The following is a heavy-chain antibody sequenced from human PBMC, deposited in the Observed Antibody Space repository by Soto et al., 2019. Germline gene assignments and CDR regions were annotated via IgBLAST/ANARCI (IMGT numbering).Heavy chain of an antibody. CDR1: GGSIKNYY. CDR3: ARAGDGDYVGWFAP. V-gene: IGHV4-59*01. Sequence: QVQLQESGPGLVKPSETLSLTCTVSGGSIKNYYWTWIRQPPGKGLEWIAYVSYSWTTNYSPSLRSRVTISVDTSKNQFSLKLRSVTAADTAVYYCARAGDGDYVGWFAPWGQGTLVTVSS. D-gene: IGHD4-17*01. CDR2: VSYSWTT. J-gene: IGHJ5*02.